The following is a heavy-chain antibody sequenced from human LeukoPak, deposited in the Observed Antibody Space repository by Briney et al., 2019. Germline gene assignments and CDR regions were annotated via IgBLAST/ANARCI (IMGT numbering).Heavy chain of an antibody. J-gene: IGHJ4*02. D-gene: IGHD3-10*01. CDR1: GFTFSSYA. Sequence: GGSLRLSCAASGFTFSSYAMHWVRQAPGKGLEWVASISYDGSNKYYADSVKGRFTISRDNSKNTLYLRMNSLRAEDTAVYYCARDIRITMVRGVCDYWGQGTLVTVSS. CDR2: ISYDGSNK. V-gene: IGHV3-30-3*01. CDR3: ARDIRITMVRGVCDY.